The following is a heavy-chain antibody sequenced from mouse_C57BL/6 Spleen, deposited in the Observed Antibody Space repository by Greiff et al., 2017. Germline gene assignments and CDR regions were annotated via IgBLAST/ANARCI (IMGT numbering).Heavy chain of an antibody. J-gene: IGHJ4*01. CDR1: GYTFTSYW. V-gene: IGHV1-5*01. D-gene: IGHD2-2*01. Sequence: VQLQQSGTVLARPGASVKMSCKTSGYTFTSYWMHWVKQRPGQGLEWIGAIYPGNSDTSYNQKFKSKAKLTAVTSASTAYMELSILTNEDSAVYYCTGGYDVMDYWGQGTSVTVSS. CDR3: TGGYDVMDY. CDR2: IYPGNSDT.